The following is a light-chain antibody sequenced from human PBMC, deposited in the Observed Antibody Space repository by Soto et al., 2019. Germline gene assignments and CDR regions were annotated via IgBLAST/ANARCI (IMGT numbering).Light chain of an antibody. CDR3: QQRTNWPPWT. V-gene: IGKV3-11*01. CDR1: QSVSSD. Sequence: RVMTQSPATLSVSPGERATLSCRASQSVSSDLAWYHQKPGQAPRLLIFGASIRDTGIPDRFSGSGSGTDFTLTISSLEPEDFAVYYCQQRTNWPPWTFGQGTKVDIK. J-gene: IGKJ1*01. CDR2: GAS.